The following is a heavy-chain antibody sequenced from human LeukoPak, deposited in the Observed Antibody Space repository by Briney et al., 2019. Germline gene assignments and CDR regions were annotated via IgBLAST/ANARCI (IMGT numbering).Heavy chain of an antibody. V-gene: IGHV1-24*01. CDR2: FDPEDGET. Sequence: ASVKVSCKVSGYTLTELSMHWVRQAPGKGLEWMGGFDPEDGETIYAQKFQGRVTMTEDTSTDTAYMELSSLRSEDTAVYYCATGPGSSGSHDYWGQGTLVTVSS. CDR3: ATGPGSSGSHDY. J-gene: IGHJ4*02. CDR1: GYTLTELS. D-gene: IGHD3-22*01.